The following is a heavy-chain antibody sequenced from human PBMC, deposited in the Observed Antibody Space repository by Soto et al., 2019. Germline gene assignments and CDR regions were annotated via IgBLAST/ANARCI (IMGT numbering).Heavy chain of an antibody. Sequence: QVHLVESGGGVVQPGRSLRLSCEPSGFTFSNYGTHWVRQAPGEGLEWVAHISYDGSNEHYTDSVKGRFTISRDNSKNMVFLHMNSLRPEDTAVYHCAKDTYFRDSSGYYVFDYWGQGTLVTVSS. J-gene: IGHJ4*02. V-gene: IGHV3-30*18. D-gene: IGHD3-22*01. CDR2: ISYDGSNE. CDR1: GFTFSNYG. CDR3: AKDTYFRDSSGYYVFDY.